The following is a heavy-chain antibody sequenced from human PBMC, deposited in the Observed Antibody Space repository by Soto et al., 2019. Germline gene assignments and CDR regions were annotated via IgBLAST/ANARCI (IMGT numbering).Heavy chain of an antibody. Sequence: SETLSLTCTVSGGSISSGGYYWGWIRQPPGKGLEWIGYMYYSGSTNYNPSLKSRVTISVDTSKNQFSLKLSSVTAADTAVYYCARARGRIAAAGTRFGELDYWGQGTLVTVSS. CDR1: GGSISSGGYY. CDR2: MYYSGST. J-gene: IGHJ4*02. D-gene: IGHD6-13*01. V-gene: IGHV4-61*08. CDR3: ARARGRIAAAGTRFGELDY.